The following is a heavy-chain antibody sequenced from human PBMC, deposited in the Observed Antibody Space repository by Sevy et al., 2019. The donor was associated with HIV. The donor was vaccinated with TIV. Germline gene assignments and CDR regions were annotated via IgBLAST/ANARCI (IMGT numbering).Heavy chain of an antibody. CDR2: MNPNSGNT. Sequence: ASVKVSCKASGYTFTSYDINWVRQATGQGLEWMGWMNPNSGNTGYPQKFQGRVTMTRNTSISTAYMELSSLRSEDTAVYYCARLDGGAMGYKGFDYWGQGTLVTVSS. J-gene: IGHJ4*02. CDR1: GYTFTSYD. D-gene: IGHD2-15*01. V-gene: IGHV1-8*01. CDR3: ARLDGGAMGYKGFDY.